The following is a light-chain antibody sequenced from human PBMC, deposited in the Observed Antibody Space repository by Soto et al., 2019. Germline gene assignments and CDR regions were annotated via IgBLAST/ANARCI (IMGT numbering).Light chain of an antibody. CDR2: GAS. J-gene: IGKJ1*01. V-gene: IGKV3-20*01. Sequence: EIVLTQSPGTLSLSPGERATLSCRASESVSSNFLAWYQQKFGHAPRLLIYGASSRASGIPDRFSGTGSGTEFTLTINRLEPEDFAIYFCQQYGRSPWTFGQGTKVEI. CDR3: QQYGRSPWT. CDR1: ESVSSNF.